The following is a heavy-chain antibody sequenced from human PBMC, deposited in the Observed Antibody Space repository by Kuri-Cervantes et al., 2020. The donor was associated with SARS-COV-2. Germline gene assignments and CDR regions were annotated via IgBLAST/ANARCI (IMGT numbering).Heavy chain of an antibody. CDR3: ARDLVPAAINLYYGMDV. CDR2: ISSSSSTI. Sequence: LSLTCAASGFTFSSYSMNWVRQAPGKGLEWVSYISSSSSTIYYADSVKGRFTISRDNAKNSLYLQMNSLRAEDTAVYYCARDLVPAAINLYYGMDVWGQGTTVTVSS. V-gene: IGHV3-48*04. CDR1: GFTFSSYS. J-gene: IGHJ6*02. D-gene: IGHD2-2*02.